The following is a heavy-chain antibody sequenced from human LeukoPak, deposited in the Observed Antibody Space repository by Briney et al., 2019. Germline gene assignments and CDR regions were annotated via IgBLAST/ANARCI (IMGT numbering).Heavy chain of an antibody. V-gene: IGHV3-23*01. CDR1: GFIFSSYA. Sequence: QSGGSLRLSCAASGFIFSSYAMDWVRQAPGKGLESIASISKSADSSYYIDSVKGRFTISRDNAKNMLYLQLNSLRAEDTAIYRCARVLGSPPEGYWYGLGVWGKGTTVTVSS. CDR3: ARVLGSPPEGYWYGLGV. J-gene: IGHJ6*04. CDR2: ISKSADSS.